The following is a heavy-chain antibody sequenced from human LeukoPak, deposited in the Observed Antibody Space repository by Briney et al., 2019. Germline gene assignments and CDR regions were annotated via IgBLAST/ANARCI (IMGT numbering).Heavy chain of an antibody. D-gene: IGHD5-18*01. CDR1: GFTFNNAW. CDR3: TTGGYRYGDDY. J-gene: IGHJ4*02. V-gene: IGHV3-15*07. Sequence: GGSLRLSCAASGFTFNNAWMIGFGQAPGKGLKWVGRFKSKTDGGTIDYAAPVKGRFTISRDDSKNTLYLQMNSLKTEDTAVYYCTTGGYRYGDDYWGQGTLVTVSS. CDR2: FKSKTDGGTI.